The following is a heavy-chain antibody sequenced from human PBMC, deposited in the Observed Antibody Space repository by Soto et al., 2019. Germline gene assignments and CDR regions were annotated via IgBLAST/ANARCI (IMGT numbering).Heavy chain of an antibody. D-gene: IGHD2-2*01. CDR3: AKDRMPAAMGYFDY. Sequence: GGSLRLSCAASGFTFSSYAMSWVRQAPGKGLEWVSAISGSGGSTYYADSAKGRFTISRGNSKNTLYLQMNSLRAEDTAVYYCAKDRMPAAMGYFDYWGQGTLVTVSS. J-gene: IGHJ4*02. CDR1: GFTFSSYA. CDR2: ISGSGGST. V-gene: IGHV3-23*01.